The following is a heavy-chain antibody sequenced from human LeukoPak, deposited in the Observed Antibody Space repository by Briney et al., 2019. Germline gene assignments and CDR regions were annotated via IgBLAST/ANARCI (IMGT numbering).Heavy chain of an antibody. Sequence: SETLSLTCAVSGGSISSGGYYWSWIRQPPGKGLEWIGYIYYSGSTNYNPSLKSRVTISVDTSKNQFSLKLSSVTAADTAVYYCARRSGMTTVTTWAFDIWGQGTMVTVSS. V-gene: IGHV4-61*08. CDR3: ARRSGMTTVTTWAFDI. D-gene: IGHD4-17*01. CDR2: IYYSGST. J-gene: IGHJ3*02. CDR1: GGSISSGGYY.